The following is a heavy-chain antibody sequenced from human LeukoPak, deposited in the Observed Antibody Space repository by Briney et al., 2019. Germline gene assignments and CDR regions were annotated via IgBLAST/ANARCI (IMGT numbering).Heavy chain of an antibody. D-gene: IGHD3-22*01. Sequence: SETLSLTCTVSGGSISSSSYYWGWLRQPPGKGLEWIGSTYYSGSTYYNPSLKSRVTISVDTSKNQFSLKLSSVTAADTAVYYCARDSSGYYGYWGQGTLVTVSS. CDR3: ARDSSGYYGY. V-gene: IGHV4-39*02. CDR2: TYYSGST. J-gene: IGHJ4*02. CDR1: GGSISSSSYY.